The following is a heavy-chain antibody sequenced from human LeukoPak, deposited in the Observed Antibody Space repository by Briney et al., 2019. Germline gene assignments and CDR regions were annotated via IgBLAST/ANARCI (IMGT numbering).Heavy chain of an antibody. Sequence: KASETLSLTCAVYGGSFSGYYWSWIRQSPGKGLEWIGEINHSGSTNYNPSLKSRVTISVDTSKNQFSLKLSSVTAADTAVYYCARGHSSSYGYWGQGTLVTVSS. CDR1: GGSFSGYY. V-gene: IGHV4-34*01. CDR2: INHSGST. J-gene: IGHJ4*02. CDR3: ARGHSSSYGY. D-gene: IGHD6-6*01.